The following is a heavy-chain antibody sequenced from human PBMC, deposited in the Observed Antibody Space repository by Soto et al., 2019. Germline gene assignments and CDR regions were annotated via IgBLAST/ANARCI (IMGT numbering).Heavy chain of an antibody. D-gene: IGHD3-16*01. V-gene: IGHV1-18*01. CDR2: ISAYNANT. J-gene: IGHJ6*02. CDR3: ARSWVTGKGGIDV. CDR1: GYTFSNYG. Sequence: ASVKVSCKASGYTFSNYGITWVRQAPGQGPEWMGWISAYNANTNYAQNLQGRATMTTDTSTNTAYLDLWTLISDDTAVYYCARSWVTGKGGIDVWGQGTTVTVSS.